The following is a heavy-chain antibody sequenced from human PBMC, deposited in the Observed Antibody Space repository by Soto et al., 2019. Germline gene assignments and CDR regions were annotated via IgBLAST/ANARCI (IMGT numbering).Heavy chain of an antibody. D-gene: IGHD6-13*01. V-gene: IGHV5-51*01. CDR2: IYPADSDT. Sequence: ESLRMSFPGGGLILTSFWSGLVRQMPGKGPEWMGIIYPADSDTSYGTTFQGQVTISADKSVNNAYLQCSSLRASDTAMYYCTRLPSRSFPFDYWGQGTLVTVYS. J-gene: IGHJ4*02. CDR3: TRLPSRSFPFDY. CDR1: GLILTSFW.